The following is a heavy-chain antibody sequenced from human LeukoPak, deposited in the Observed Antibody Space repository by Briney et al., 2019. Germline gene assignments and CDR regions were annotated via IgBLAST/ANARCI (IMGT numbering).Heavy chain of an antibody. V-gene: IGHV3-21*01. J-gene: IGHJ4*02. Sequence: GGSLRLSCAASGFTFSSYSMNWVRQAPGKGLEWVSSISSSSSYIYYADSVKGRFTISRDNAKNSLYLQMNSLRAEDTAVYYCARAPGYSYGEYYFDYWGQGTLVTVSS. CDR2: ISSSSSYI. CDR3: ARAPGYSYGEYYFDY. CDR1: GFTFSSYS. D-gene: IGHD5-18*01.